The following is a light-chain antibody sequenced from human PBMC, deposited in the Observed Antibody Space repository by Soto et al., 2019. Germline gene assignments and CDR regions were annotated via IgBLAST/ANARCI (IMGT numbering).Light chain of an antibody. J-gene: IGLJ2*01. Sequence: QSALTQPPSASGSPGQSVTISCTGTSSDVGAYNYVSWYQQHPGKAPKVMIYEVSKRPSGVPDRFSGSKSGNTASLTVSGIQADDEADYYCSSNAGTNNLIFGGGTKLTVL. CDR1: SSDVGAYNY. V-gene: IGLV2-8*01. CDR2: EVS. CDR3: SSNAGTNNLI.